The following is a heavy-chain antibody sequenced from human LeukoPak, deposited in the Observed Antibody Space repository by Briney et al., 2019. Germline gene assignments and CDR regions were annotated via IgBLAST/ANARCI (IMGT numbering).Heavy chain of an antibody. Sequence: SETLSLTCTVSGGSISSYYWSWIRQPPGKGLEWIGYLYNTGSTNYNPSLKSRVTISVGTSKNQFSLKVTSVTAADTAVYYCARHGRGYSYGSYYYMDVWGKGTTVTISS. CDR2: LYNTGST. J-gene: IGHJ6*03. CDR1: GGSISSYY. CDR3: ARHGRGYSYGSYYYMDV. D-gene: IGHD5-18*01. V-gene: IGHV4-59*08.